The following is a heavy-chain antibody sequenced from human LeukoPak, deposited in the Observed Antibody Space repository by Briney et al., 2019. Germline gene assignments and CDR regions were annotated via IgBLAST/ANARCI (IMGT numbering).Heavy chain of an antibody. Sequence: PSETLSLTCTVSGGSISDYYWSWIRQPPGKGLEWIGYIYYSGSSNYNPSLKSRVTISVDTSKNQFSLNLNSVTAADTAMYYCARGRYCSGATCYNNWFAPWGQGTLVTVSS. CDR1: GGSISDYY. V-gene: IGHV4-59*01. CDR2: IYYSGSS. J-gene: IGHJ5*02. CDR3: ARGRYCSGATCYNNWFAP. D-gene: IGHD2-15*01.